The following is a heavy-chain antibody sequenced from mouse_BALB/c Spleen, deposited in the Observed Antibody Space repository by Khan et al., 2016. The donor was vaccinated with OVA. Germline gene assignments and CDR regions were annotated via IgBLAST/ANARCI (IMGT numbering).Heavy chain of an antibody. CDR1: GFTFGTYG. Sequence: EVELVESGGDLVKPGGSLKLSCAASGFTFGTYGMSWVRPTPDKRLEWVATVSTGGGYTYYPDSVKGRFTISRDNAKNTLYLQLRGLKSEDTAMFCWTRLAYDHDSEGVAYWGQGTLVTVSS. D-gene: IGHD2-12*01. CDR3: TRLAYDHDSEGVAY. J-gene: IGHJ3*01. V-gene: IGHV5-6*01. CDR2: VSTGGGYT.